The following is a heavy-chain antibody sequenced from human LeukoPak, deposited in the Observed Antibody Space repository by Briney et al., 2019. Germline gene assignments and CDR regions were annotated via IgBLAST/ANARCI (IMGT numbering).Heavy chain of an antibody. D-gene: IGHD3-9*01. CDR3: ARDRNDIPGHYGMDV. CDR2: ISSSSSYI. Sequence: GGSLRLSCAASGFTFSSYSMNWVRQAPGKGLEWVSSISSSSSYIYYADSVKGRFTISRDNAKDSLYLQMNSLRAEDTAVYYCARDRNDIPGHYGMDVWGEGTTVTVSS. V-gene: IGHV3-21*01. J-gene: IGHJ6*04. CDR1: GFTFSSYS.